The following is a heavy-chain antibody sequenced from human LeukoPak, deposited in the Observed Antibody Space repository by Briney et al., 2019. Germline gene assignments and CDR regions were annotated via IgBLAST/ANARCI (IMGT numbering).Heavy chain of an antibody. V-gene: IGHV3-7*05. CDR3: ARTGGSWFLDY. CDR2: IKHDGSEK. J-gene: IGHJ4*02. D-gene: IGHD3-9*01. Sequence: GGSLRLSCAASGFTFSSYWMTWVRQAPGKGLEWVANIKHDGSEKYYVDSVKGRFTISRDNAKNSLYLQMNSLRVEDTAVYYCARTGGSWFLDYWGQGTLVTVSS. CDR1: GFTFSSYW.